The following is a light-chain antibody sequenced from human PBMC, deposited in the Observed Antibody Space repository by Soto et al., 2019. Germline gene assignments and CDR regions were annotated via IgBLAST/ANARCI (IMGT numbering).Light chain of an antibody. Sequence: EIVLTQSPGTLSLSPGERATLSCRASQSVSSSYLAWYQQKPGQAPRLLIYGAYSRATGIPDRFSGSGSGTDFTLTISRLEPEDFALYYCQQYGSSLWTFGQGTKVEIK. J-gene: IGKJ1*01. CDR1: QSVSSSY. V-gene: IGKV3-20*01. CDR2: GAY. CDR3: QQYGSSLWT.